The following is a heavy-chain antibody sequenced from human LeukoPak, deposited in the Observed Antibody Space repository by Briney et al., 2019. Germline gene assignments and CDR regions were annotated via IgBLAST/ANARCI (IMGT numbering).Heavy chain of an antibody. Sequence: PSETLSLTCTVSGGSISSSSYYWGWIRQPPGKGLEWIGSIYYSGSTYYIPSLKSRVTISVDTSKNQFSLKLSSVTAADTAVYYCARHHPYYYDSSGSNWGQGTLVTVSS. J-gene: IGHJ4*02. CDR3: ARHHPYYYDSSGSN. D-gene: IGHD3-22*01. CDR2: IYYSGST. V-gene: IGHV4-39*01. CDR1: GGSISSSSYY.